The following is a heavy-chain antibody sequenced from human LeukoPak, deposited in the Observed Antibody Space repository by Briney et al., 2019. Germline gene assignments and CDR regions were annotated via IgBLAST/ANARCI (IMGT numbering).Heavy chain of an antibody. CDR2: VSYDGNTK. CDR3: ATLGGGDYFYYGMDL. D-gene: IGHD3-16*01. CDR1: GFSFSAYA. V-gene: IGHV3-30-3*01. J-gene: IGHJ6*02. Sequence: GGSLRLSCAASGFSFSAYAIHWVRQAPGKGLEWVAFVSYDGNTKYYADSVKGRFTISRDNSKNTVYLQVNSLRPEDTAVYYCATLGGGDYFYYGMDLWGQGTTVIVSS.